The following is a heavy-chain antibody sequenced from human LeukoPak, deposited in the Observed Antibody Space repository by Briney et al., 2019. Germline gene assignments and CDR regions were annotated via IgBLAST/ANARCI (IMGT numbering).Heavy chain of an antibody. CDR3: ARDPRNYYDSSGYYFLGY. CDR1: GYTFTGYY. CDR2: INPNSGGT. J-gene: IGHJ4*02. V-gene: IGHV1-2*02. Sequence: ASVKVSCKASGYTFTGYYMHWVRQAPGQGLEWMGWINPNSGGTNYAQTFQGRVTMTRDTSISTAYMELSRLRSDDTAVYYCARDPRNYYDSSGYYFLGYWGQGTLVTVSS. D-gene: IGHD3-22*01.